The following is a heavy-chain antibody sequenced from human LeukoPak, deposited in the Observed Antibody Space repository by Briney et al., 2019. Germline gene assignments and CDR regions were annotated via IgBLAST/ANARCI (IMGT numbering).Heavy chain of an antibody. D-gene: IGHD5-12*01. J-gene: IGHJ4*01. Sequence: GGSLRLSCAASGFSFSNYWMSWVRQAPGKGLEWVANIKQDGVEKYYGDSVKGRITISRDNTKTTLYLQMSGLRAEETAFYYCARGGGRGYSGYDRYWGQGTMVTVSS. V-gene: IGHV3-7*04. CDR2: IKQDGVEK. CDR1: GFSFSNYW. CDR3: ARGGGRGYSGYDRY.